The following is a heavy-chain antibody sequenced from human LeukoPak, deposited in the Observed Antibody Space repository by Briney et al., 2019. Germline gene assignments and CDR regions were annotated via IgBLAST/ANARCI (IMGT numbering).Heavy chain of an antibody. J-gene: IGHJ4*02. V-gene: IGHV4-30-2*01. CDR1: GGSISSGGYY. CDR2: IYHSGST. CDR3: ARGGEGISARWYNAHY. D-gene: IGHD1-14*01. Sequence: PSETLSLTCTVSGGSISSGGYYWSWIRQPPGKGLEWIGYIYHSGSTYYNPSLKSRVTISVDRSKNQFSLKLSSVTAADTAVYYCARGGEGISARWYNAHYWGQGTLVTVSS.